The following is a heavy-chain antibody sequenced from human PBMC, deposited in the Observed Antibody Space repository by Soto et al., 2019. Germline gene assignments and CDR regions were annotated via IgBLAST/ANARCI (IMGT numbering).Heavy chain of an antibody. J-gene: IGHJ4*02. V-gene: IGHV3-33*01. CDR3: ARGRPDIVVVVAATHYYFDY. D-gene: IGHD2-15*01. CDR2: IWYDGSNK. Sequence: PGGSLRLSCAASGFTFSSYGMHWVRQAPGKGLEWVAVIWYDGSNKYYADSVKGRFTIFRDNSKNTLYLQMNSLRAEDTAVYYCARGRPDIVVVVAATHYYFDYWGQGT. CDR1: GFTFSSYG.